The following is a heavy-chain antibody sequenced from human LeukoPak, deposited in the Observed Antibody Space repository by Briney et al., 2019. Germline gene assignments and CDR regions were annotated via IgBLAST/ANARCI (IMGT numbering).Heavy chain of an antibody. Sequence: GESLKISCKASGYSFADYWIGWVRQMPGKGLEWMGIIYPGDSDTRYSPSFQGQVTISADKSISTAYLQWSSLKASDTAIYYCARADQLRWFGDPRRPYSYGLDVWGQGTTATVSS. V-gene: IGHV5-51*01. D-gene: IGHD3-10*01. CDR3: ARADQLRWFGDPRRPYSYGLDV. CDR2: IYPGDSDT. CDR1: GYSFADYW. J-gene: IGHJ6*02.